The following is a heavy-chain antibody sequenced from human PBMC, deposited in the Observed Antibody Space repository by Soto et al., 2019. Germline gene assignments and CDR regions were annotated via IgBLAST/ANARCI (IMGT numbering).Heavy chain of an antibody. CDR3: ARDRRLEEYYYYGMDV. D-gene: IGHD1-1*01. CDR1: GFTFNIYS. CDR2: ISSSSSTI. J-gene: IGHJ6*02. Sequence: GGSLRLSCAASGFTFNIYSMNWVRQAPGKGLEWVSYISSSSSTIYYADSVKGRFTISRDNAKNSLYLQMNNLRVEDTAVYYCARDRRLEEYYYYGMDVWGQGTTVTVSS. V-gene: IGHV3-48*04.